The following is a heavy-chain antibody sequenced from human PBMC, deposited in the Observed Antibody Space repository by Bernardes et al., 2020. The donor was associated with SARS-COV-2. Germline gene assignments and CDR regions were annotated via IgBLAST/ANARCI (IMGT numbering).Heavy chain of an antibody. V-gene: IGHV3-74*01. Sequence: GGSLRLSCAASGFTFSSYWMHWVRQAPGKGLVWVSRINSDGSSTSYADSVKGRFTISRDNAKNTLYLQMNSLRAEDTAVYYCAREPWDFWSGYYTYYGMDVWGQGTTVTVSS. CDR3: AREPWDFWSGYYTYYGMDV. D-gene: IGHD3-3*01. CDR2: INSDGSST. CDR1: GFTFSSYW. J-gene: IGHJ6*02.